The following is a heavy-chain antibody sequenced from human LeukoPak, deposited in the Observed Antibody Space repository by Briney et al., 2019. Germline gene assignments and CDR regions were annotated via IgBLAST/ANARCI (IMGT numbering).Heavy chain of an antibody. CDR1: GGSMSSTNYY. Sequence: SETLSLTCTVSGGSMSSTNYYWGWIRQPPGKGLEWIGNIHHSGSTYYNPSLKSRVTISVDTSKNQLSLKLSSVTAADTAVYYCARGLYGSGSYYPFDYWGQGTLVTVSS. CDR2: IHHSGST. CDR3: ARGLYGSGSYYPFDY. V-gene: IGHV4-39*07. D-gene: IGHD3-10*01. J-gene: IGHJ4*02.